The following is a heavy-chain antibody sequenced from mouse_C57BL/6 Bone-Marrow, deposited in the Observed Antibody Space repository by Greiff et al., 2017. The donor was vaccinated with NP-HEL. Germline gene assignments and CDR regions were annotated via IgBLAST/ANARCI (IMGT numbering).Heavy chain of an antibody. V-gene: IGHV3-6*01. J-gene: IGHJ4*01. CDR3: ARGTDYYYAMDY. Sequence: VQLKESGPGLVQPSQSLSLTCSVTGYYIPSGYYWNWLRPFPGNILEWMGYISYDGSNNYKPSLKNRISITRDTSKNPFFLKLNTVTTEDTATYFCARGTDYYYAMDYWGQGTSVTVSS. CDR2: ISYDGSN. CDR1: GYYIPSGYY.